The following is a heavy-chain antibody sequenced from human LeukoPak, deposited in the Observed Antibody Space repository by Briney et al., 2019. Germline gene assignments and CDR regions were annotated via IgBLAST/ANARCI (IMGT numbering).Heavy chain of an antibody. D-gene: IGHD7-27*01. CDR3: ARVSWGPYNWFDP. Sequence: SETLSLTCTVSGGSISSSNYYWGWIRQPPGKGLEWIGSIYYSGSTYYNPSLKSRVTISVDTSKNQFSLKLNSMTAADTAVYYCARVSWGPYNWFDPWGQGTLVTVSS. J-gene: IGHJ5*02. CDR2: IYYSGST. CDR1: GGSISSSNYY. V-gene: IGHV4-39*07.